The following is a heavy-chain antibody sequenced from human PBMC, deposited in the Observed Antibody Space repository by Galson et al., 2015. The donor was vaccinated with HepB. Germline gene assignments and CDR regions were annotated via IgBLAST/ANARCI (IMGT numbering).Heavy chain of an antibody. CDR1: GGSFTDYY. V-gene: IGHV4-34*01. D-gene: IGHD1-1*01. CDR2: INHSGST. J-gene: IGHJ4*02. CDR3: ARRGYNWNDKKLDY. Sequence: SETLSLTCAVNGGSFTDYYWSWIRQPPGKGLEWIGEINHSGSTNYNWSLKSRVTLSVDTSKKQVSLKMTSVTAADTAVYYCARRGYNWNDKKLDYWGQGILVTVSS.